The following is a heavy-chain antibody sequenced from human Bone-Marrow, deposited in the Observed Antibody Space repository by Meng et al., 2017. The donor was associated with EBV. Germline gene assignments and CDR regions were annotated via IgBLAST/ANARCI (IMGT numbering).Heavy chain of an antibody. J-gene: IGHJ4*02. CDR3: ARDTHDYGDLTFFDY. Sequence: QVQVLQSGAEVKTPGSSVKVSCKASGGTFSSYAISWVRQAPGQGLEWMGGIIPIFGTANYAQKFQGRVTITADKSTSTAYMELSSLRSEDTAVYYCARDTHDYGDLTFFDYWGQGTLVTVSS. V-gene: IGHV1-69*14. CDR1: GGTFSSYA. CDR2: IIPIFGTA. D-gene: IGHD4-17*01.